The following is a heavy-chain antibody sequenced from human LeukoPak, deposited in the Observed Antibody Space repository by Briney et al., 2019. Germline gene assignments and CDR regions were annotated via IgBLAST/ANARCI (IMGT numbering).Heavy chain of an antibody. CDR3: ARSGYYYYGMDV. CDR2: IYYSGST. Sequence: SETLSLTCTVSGGSISGTYYWSWIRQPPGKGLEWIGYIYYSGSTNYNPSLKSRVTISVDTSKNQFSLKLSSVTAADTAVYYCARSGYYYYGMDVWGQGTTVTVSS. J-gene: IGHJ6*02. V-gene: IGHV4-59*08. CDR1: GGSISGTYY.